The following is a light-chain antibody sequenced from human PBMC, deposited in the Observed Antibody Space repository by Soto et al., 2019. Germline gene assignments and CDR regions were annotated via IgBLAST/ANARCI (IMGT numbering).Light chain of an antibody. CDR2: DVI. J-gene: IGLJ2*01. Sequence: QSALTQPASVSGSPGQSITISCTGTSSDLDGYNYVSWYQYHPGKAPKLMIYDVINRPSGISNRFSGSKSGNTASLTISGRQADDEDDDYCSSFPISRNTVIFGGGTKLTVL. CDR3: SSFPISRNTVI. V-gene: IGLV2-14*01. CDR1: SSDLDGYNY.